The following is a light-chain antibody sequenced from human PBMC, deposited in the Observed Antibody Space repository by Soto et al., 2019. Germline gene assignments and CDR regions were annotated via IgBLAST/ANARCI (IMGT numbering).Light chain of an antibody. CDR1: QSVSSSY. J-gene: IGKJ1*01. V-gene: IGKV3-20*01. CDR2: GAS. Sequence: EIVLTQSPGTLSLSPGERATLSCRASQSVSSSYLAWYQPKPGQAPRLLIYGASSRATGIPERFSGSGSGTDFTLTISRLEPEDFAVYYCQQYGSSRTFGQGTKVEIK. CDR3: QQYGSSRT.